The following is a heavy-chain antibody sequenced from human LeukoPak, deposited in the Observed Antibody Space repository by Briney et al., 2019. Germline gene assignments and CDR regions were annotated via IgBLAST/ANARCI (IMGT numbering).Heavy chain of an antibody. CDR1: GFTFSSYW. CDR3: ARDQLHYTYYYDSSGYYYVY. Sequence: GGSLRLSCAASGFTFSSYWMSWVRQAPGKGLEWVANIKQDGSEKYYVDSVKGRFTISRDNAKNSLYLQMNSLRAEDTAVYYSARDQLHYTYYYDSSGYYYVYWGQGTLVTVSS. V-gene: IGHV3-7*01. CDR2: IKQDGSEK. J-gene: IGHJ4*02. D-gene: IGHD3-22*01.